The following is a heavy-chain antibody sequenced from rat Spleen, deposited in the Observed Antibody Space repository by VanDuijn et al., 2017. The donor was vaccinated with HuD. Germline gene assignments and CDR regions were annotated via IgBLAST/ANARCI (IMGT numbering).Heavy chain of an antibody. J-gene: IGHJ4*01. CDR1: GFTFSDYY. D-gene: IGHD4-3*01. CDR2: ISYDGSST. V-gene: IGHV5-29*01. CDR3: ARHGSGYGVMDA. Sequence: EVQLVESDGGLVQPGRSLKLSCAASGFTFSDYYMAWVRQAPTKGLEWVATISYDGSSTYYRDSVKGRFTISRDNAKSTLYLQMDSLRSEDTATYDCARHGSGYGVMDAWGQGASVTVSS.